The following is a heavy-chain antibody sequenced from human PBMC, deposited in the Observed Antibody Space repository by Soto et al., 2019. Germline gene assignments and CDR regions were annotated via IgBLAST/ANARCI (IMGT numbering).Heavy chain of an antibody. V-gene: IGHV3-30*18. D-gene: IGHD3-9*01. J-gene: IGHJ4*02. Sequence: PGGSLRLSCAASGFTFSSYGMHWVRQAPGKGLEWVAVISYDGSNKYYADSVKGRFTISRDNSKNTLYLQMSSLRAEDTAVYYCAKDRLRYFDWFSGGSYDYWGQGTLVTVSS. CDR3: AKDRLRYFDWFSGGSYDY. CDR2: ISYDGSNK. CDR1: GFTFSSYG.